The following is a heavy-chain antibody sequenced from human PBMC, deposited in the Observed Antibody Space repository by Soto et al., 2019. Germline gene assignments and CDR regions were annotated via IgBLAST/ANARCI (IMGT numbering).Heavy chain of an antibody. V-gene: IGHV1-2*02. CDR2: INPNSGGT. D-gene: IGHD6-6*01. Sequence: ASVKVSCKASGYTFSDSYVHWVRQAPGQGLEWTGWINPNSGGTYYPQKFQGRVTMTRDTSINTAYIELSGLRSDDTAVYFCARGRGRVALGHSSSLDLWGQGTLVTVSS. J-gene: IGHJ5*02. CDR1: GYTFSDSY. CDR3: ARGRGRVALGHSSSLDL.